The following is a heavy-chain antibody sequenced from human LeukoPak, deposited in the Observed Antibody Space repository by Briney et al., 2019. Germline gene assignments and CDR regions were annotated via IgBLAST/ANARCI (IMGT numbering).Heavy chain of an antibody. Sequence: PGGSLRLSCAASGFSFSTNPMSWVRQAPGKGLEWVSVIYSGGSTYYADSVKGRFTISRHNSKNTLYLQMNSLRAEDTAVYYCARVIRPPAGNDAFDIWGQGTMVTVSS. CDR3: ARVIRPPAGNDAFDI. D-gene: IGHD2-2*01. CDR2: IYSGGST. J-gene: IGHJ3*02. CDR1: GFSFSTNP. V-gene: IGHV3-53*04.